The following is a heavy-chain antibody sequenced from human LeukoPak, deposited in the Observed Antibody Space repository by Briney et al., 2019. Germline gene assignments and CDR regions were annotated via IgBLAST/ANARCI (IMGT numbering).Heavy chain of an antibody. V-gene: IGHV4-31*03. CDR2: IYYSGST. CDR1: GGSISSGGYY. CDR3: ARAPGYGNLDY. J-gene: IGHJ4*02. D-gene: IGHD5-18*01. Sequence: SETPSLTCTVSGGSISSGGYYWSWIRQHPGKGLEWIGYIYYSGSTYYNPSLKSRLTISVDTSKNQLSLKLSSVTAADTAVYYCARAPGYGNLDYWGQGTLVTVSS.